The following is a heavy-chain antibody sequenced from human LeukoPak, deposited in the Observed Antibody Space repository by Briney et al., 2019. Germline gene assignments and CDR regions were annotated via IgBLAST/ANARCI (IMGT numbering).Heavy chain of an antibody. D-gene: IGHD2-2*01. CDR2: IKQDGSEK. V-gene: IGHV3-7*04. CDR1: GFTFSSYS. CDR3: ARGHIVVVPAAISAFDI. J-gene: IGHJ3*02. Sequence: GGSLRLSCAASGFTFSSYSMNWVRQAPGKGLEWVANIKQDGSEKYYVDSVKGRFTISRDNAKNSLYLQMNSLRAEDTAVYSCARGHIVVVPAAISAFDIWGQGTMVTVSS.